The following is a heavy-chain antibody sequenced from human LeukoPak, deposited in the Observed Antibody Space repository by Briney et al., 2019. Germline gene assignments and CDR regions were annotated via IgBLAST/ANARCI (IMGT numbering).Heavy chain of an antibody. CDR3: ARERGYCSSTSCYLTADY. Sequence: GGSLRLSCAASGFTFSDYYMSWIRQAPGKGLEWVSYISSCGSTIYYGDSVKGRFTISRDNAKNLLYLQMNSLRAEDTAVYYCARERGYCSSTSCYLTADYWGQGTLVTVSS. CDR1: GFTFSDYY. CDR2: ISSCGSTI. D-gene: IGHD2-2*01. J-gene: IGHJ4*02. V-gene: IGHV3-11*04.